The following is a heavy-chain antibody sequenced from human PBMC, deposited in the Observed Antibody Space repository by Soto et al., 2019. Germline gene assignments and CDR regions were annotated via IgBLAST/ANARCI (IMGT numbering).Heavy chain of an antibody. J-gene: IGHJ3*02. CDR2: IKQDGSEK. V-gene: IGHV3-7*03. CDR1: GFTFSSYW. D-gene: IGHD6-19*01. Sequence: GVSLRLSCAASGFTFSSYWMSWVRQAPGKGLEWVANIKQDGSEKYYVDSVKGRFTISRDNAKNSLYLQMNSLRAEDTAVYYCARLPGIPVAGRHTFDIWGQGTMVTVSS. CDR3: ARLPGIPVAGRHTFDI.